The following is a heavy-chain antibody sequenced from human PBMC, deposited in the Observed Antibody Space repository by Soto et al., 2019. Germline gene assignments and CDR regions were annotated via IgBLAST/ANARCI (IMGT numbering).Heavy chain of an antibody. CDR3: ALILAVAGNSDY. D-gene: IGHD6-19*01. CDR2: IIPIFGTA. CDR1: GGTFSSYA. Sequence: SVKVSCNASGGTFSSYAISWVRQAPGQGLEWMGGIIPIFGTANYAQKFQGRVTITADKSTSTAYMELSSLRSEDTAVYYCALILAVAGNSDYWGQGTLVTVSS. J-gene: IGHJ4*02. V-gene: IGHV1-69*06.